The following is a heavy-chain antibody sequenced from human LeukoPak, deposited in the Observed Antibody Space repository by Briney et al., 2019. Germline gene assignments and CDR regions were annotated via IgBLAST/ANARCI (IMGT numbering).Heavy chain of an antibody. V-gene: IGHV4-4*09. D-gene: IGHD2-2*01. CDR2: IYTSGST. Sequence: SETLSLTCTVSGSISSYYWSWIRRPPGKGLEWIGYIYTSGSTNYNPSPKSRVTISVDTSKNQFSLDLSSVTAADTAVYYCARQKCTSTSCLTKNAFDVWGQGTMVTVSS. CDR3: ARQKCTSTSCLTKNAFDV. CDR1: GSISSYY. J-gene: IGHJ3*01.